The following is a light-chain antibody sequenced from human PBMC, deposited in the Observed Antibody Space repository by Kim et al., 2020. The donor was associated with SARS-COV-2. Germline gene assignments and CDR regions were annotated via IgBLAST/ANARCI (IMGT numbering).Light chain of an antibody. V-gene: IGKV1-5*03. Sequence: SASVGDRVTITCRASQGISRSLAWYQQQLGEPPKLLIFQASSLESGVPSRYSGSGSGTEFTLTISSLQPDDCATYYCQQYGSYWTFGQGTKVDIK. CDR3: QQYGSYWT. CDR2: QAS. J-gene: IGKJ1*01. CDR1: QGISRS.